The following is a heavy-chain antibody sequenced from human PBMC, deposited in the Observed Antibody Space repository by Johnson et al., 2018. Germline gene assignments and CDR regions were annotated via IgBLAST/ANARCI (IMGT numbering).Heavy chain of an antibody. J-gene: IGHJ3*02. Sequence: QVELQEAGPGLLKPSETLSLTCTVSGGSISRYYWSWIRQSPGRGLEYIAYIYYSGSTNYNTSIRSRVTISVDTSNIQFSLRLTSVTSADAAVYFCARIHPHKYDTTLHHRAAFDIWGPGTRVTVSS. CDR3: ARIHPHKYDTTLHHRAAFDI. CDR1: GGSISRYY. D-gene: IGHD2/OR15-2a*01. V-gene: IGHV4-59*01. CDR2: IYYSGST.